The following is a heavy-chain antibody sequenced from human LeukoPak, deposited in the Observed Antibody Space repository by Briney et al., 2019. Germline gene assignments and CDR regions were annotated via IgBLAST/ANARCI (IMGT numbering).Heavy chain of an antibody. CDR1: GFTFSSYN. CDR3: AKRRMVGPTSNWLVP. Sequence: GGSLRLSCAASGFTFSSYNMNWVRQAPGKGLEWVSSISSSISYIYYADSVKGRFTISRDNSKNTLYLQMNSLRGEDTAVYYCAKRRMVGPTSNWLVPWGQGTLVTVSS. D-gene: IGHD1-26*01. J-gene: IGHJ5*02. CDR2: ISSSISYI. V-gene: IGHV3-21*01.